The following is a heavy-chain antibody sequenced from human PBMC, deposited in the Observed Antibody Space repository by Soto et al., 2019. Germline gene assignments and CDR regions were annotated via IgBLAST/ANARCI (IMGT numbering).Heavy chain of an antibody. J-gene: IGHJ4*02. CDR2: IKFDGSEK. V-gene: IGHV3-7*03. D-gene: IGHD2-2*01. Sequence: GGSLRLSCAASGFTFSDYWMSWVRQAPGRGPEWVANIKFDGSEKQYVDSVKGRFSISRDNSRNSLFLQMNSLRAGDTAVYYCVKDGGYCSSTTCYSPRNHYFDSWGQGTLVTVSS. CDR3: VKDGGYCSSTTCYSPRNHYFDS. CDR1: GFTFSDYW.